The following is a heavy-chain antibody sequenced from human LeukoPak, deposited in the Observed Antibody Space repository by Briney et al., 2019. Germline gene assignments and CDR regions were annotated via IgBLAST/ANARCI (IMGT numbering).Heavy chain of an antibody. CDR2: INHSGST. V-gene: IGHV4-34*01. CDR3: ARADIVVVPAAHKVGFDY. Sequence: PSETLSLTCAVYGGSFSGYYWSWIRQPPGKGLEWIGEINHSGSTNYNPSLKSRVTISVGTSKNQFSLKLSSVTAADTAVYYCARADIVVVPAAHKVGFDYWGQGTLVTVSS. CDR1: GGSFSGYY. D-gene: IGHD2-2*01. J-gene: IGHJ4*02.